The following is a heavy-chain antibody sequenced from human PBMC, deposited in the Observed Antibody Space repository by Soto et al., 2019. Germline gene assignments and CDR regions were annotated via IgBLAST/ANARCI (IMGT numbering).Heavy chain of an antibody. V-gene: IGHV4-59*01. J-gene: IGHJ4*02. CDR1: GGSISSYY. CDR3: ARGSIGGQGYSSSWYFDY. D-gene: IGHD6-13*01. Sequence: ETLSLTCTVSGGSISSYYWSWIRQPPGKGLEWIGYIYYSGSTNYNPSLKIRVTISVDTSKNQFSLKLSSVTAADTAVYYCARGSIGGQGYSSSWYFDYWGQGTLVTVSS. CDR2: IYYSGST.